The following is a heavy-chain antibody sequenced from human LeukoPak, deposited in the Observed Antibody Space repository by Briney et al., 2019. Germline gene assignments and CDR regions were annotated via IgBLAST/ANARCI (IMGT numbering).Heavy chain of an antibody. J-gene: IGHJ3*02. CDR1: GFTFSSYW. CDR2: IKQDGSEK. CDR3: ASLSGAGAFDI. V-gene: IGHV3-7*01. D-gene: IGHD6-25*01. Sequence: SGGSLRLSCAASGFTFSSYWMSWVRQAPGKGLEWVANIKQDGSEKYYVDSVKGRFTISRDNAKNSLYLQMNSLRAEDTAVYYCASLSGAGAFDIWGQGTMVTVSS.